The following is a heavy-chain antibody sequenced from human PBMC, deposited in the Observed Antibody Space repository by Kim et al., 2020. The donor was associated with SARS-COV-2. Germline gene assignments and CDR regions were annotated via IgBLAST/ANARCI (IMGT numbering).Heavy chain of an antibody. D-gene: IGHD6-13*01. J-gene: IGHJ4*02. CDR2: IYHSGST. Sequence: SETLSLTCTVSGYSISSGYYWGWIRQPPGKGLEWVGSIYHSGSTYYNPSLKSRVTISVDTSKNQFSLKLSSVTAADTAVYYCARVMGTAAAGTWGYWGQGTLVTVSS. CDR1: GYSISSGYY. V-gene: IGHV4-38-2*02. CDR3: ARVMGTAAAGTWGY.